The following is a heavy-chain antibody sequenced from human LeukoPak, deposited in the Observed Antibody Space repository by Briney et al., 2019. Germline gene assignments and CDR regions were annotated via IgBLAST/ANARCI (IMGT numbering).Heavy chain of an antibody. D-gene: IGHD2-2*01. J-gene: IGHJ4*02. Sequence: GGSLRLSCAASGFTFNNYAMHWVRQAPGKGLEWVAVISYDGSNQYYADSVKGRLSISRDNSKNTLCLQMNSLRTEDTAMYYCARGPPTQYGTSTYCYLNYWGQGTLVTVSS. V-gene: IGHV3-30*04. CDR3: ARGPPTQYGTSTYCYLNY. CDR2: ISYDGSNQ. CDR1: GFTFNNYA.